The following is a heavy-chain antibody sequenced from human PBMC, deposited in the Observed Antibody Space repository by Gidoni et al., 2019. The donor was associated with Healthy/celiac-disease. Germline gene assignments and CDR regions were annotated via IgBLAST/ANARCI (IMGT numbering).Heavy chain of an antibody. CDR1: GFTFSNAW. Sequence: EVQLVESGGGLVKPGGSLRLSCAASGFTFSNAWLSWVRQAPGKGREGVGRIKSKTDGGTTDYAAPVKGRFTISRDDSKNTLYLQMNSLKTEDTAVYYCTTGGSGSYRYYFDYWGQGTLVTVSS. D-gene: IGHD1-26*01. CDR3: TTGGSGSYRYYFDY. CDR2: IKSKTDGGTT. V-gene: IGHV3-15*01. J-gene: IGHJ4*02.